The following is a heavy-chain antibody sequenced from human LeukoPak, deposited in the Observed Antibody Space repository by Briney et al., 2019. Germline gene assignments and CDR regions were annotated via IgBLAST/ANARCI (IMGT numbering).Heavy chain of an antibody. Sequence: PSETLSLTCAVYGGSFSGYYWSWIRQPPGKGLEWIGEINHSGSTNYNPSLKSRVTISVDTSKNQFSLKLSSVTAADTAVYYCARGSSKAAFDYWGQGTLVTVSS. J-gene: IGHJ4*02. CDR1: GGSFSGYY. V-gene: IGHV4-34*01. CDR3: ARGSSKAAFDY. CDR2: INHSGST. D-gene: IGHD2-15*01.